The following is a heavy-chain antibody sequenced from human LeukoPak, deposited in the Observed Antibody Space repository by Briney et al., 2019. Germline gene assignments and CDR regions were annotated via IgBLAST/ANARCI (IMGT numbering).Heavy chain of an antibody. CDR3: ARRLGYCSGGSCYYFDY. CDR1: GFTVSSNY. D-gene: IGHD2-15*01. V-gene: IGHV3-53*01. CDR2: IYSGGST. Sequence: GGSLRLSCAASGFTVSSNYMSWVRQAPGKGLEWVSVIYSGGSTYYADSVKGRFTISRDNSKSTLYLQMNSLRAEDTAVYYCARRLGYCSGGSCYYFDYWGQGTLVTVSS. J-gene: IGHJ4*02.